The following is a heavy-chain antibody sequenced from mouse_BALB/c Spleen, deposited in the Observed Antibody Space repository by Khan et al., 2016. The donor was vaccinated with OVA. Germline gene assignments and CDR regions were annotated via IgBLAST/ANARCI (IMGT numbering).Heavy chain of an antibody. Sequence: EVELVESGGGLVKPGGSLKLSCAASGFTFSSYAMSWVRQTPEKRLEWVATISSGGSYTYYSDSVKGRFTISRDNAKNTLYLQMSSLRSEDTAMYDCAGHDTTEWFAYWGQGTLVTVSA. J-gene: IGHJ3*01. CDR1: GFTFSSYA. CDR3: AGHDTTEWFAY. V-gene: IGHV5-9-3*01. CDR2: ISSGGSYT. D-gene: IGHD1-1*01.